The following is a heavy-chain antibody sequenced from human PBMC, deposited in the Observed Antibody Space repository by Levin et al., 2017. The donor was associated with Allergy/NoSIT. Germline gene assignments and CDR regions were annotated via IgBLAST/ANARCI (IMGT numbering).Heavy chain of an antibody. D-gene: IGHD1-14*01. CDR3: GRGTRGIDY. CDR2: IYHTGAT. V-gene: IGHV4-30-4*01. Sequence: SETLSLTCFVSGGSLSSGDFYWSWIRQPPGKGLEWIGYIYHTGATYYNPSLKTRLTMSVATSRNQFSLNLNSVTVADTAVYFCGRGTRGIDYWGPGTLVTVSS. CDR1: GGSLSSGDFY. J-gene: IGHJ4*02.